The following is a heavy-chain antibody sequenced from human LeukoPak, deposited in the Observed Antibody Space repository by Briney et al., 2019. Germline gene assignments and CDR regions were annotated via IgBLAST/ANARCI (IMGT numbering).Heavy chain of an antibody. CDR2: IYTSGST. Sequence: SETQSLTCTVSGGSISSGSYYWSWIRQPAGKGLEWIGRIYTSGSTNYNPSLKSRVTISVDTSKNQFSLKLSSVTAADTAVYYCASSPRDYYDSSGYYNPLYYWGQGTLVTVSS. CDR3: ASSPRDYYDSSGYYNPLYY. D-gene: IGHD3-22*01. J-gene: IGHJ4*02. V-gene: IGHV4-61*02. CDR1: GGSISSGSYY.